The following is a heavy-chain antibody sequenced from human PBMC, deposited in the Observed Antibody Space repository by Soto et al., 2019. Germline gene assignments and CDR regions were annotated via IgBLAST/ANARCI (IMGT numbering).Heavy chain of an antibody. CDR2: INPKSGGT. Sequence: ASVKGSCKASGYTFTGYYMHWVRQAPGQGLEWMGWINPKSGGTDYAQKFQGRVTMTRDTSSSSAYMELSSLRYDDTAVYYCAKANSGDDDEFDYWGQGTQVTVSS. CDR1: GYTFTGYY. D-gene: IGHD5-12*01. J-gene: IGHJ4*02. V-gene: IGHV1-2*02. CDR3: AKANSGDDDEFDY.